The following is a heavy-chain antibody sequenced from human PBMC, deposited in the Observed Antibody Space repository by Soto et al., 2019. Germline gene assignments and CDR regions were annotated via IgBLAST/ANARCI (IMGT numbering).Heavy chain of an antibody. J-gene: IGHJ4*02. V-gene: IGHV1-18*01. D-gene: IGHD2-8*01. Sequence: GXSVKVSCKAPGYTFNTFGITWVRQAPGQELECMGRVTXYSDKXDYSRKIQDRXXLTADQSXXNSYMELRSLTSGETAVYYCARGWGKYFGVNDFWGQGTLVTVSS. CDR1: GYTFNTFG. CDR3: ARGWGKYFGVNDF. CDR2: VTXYSDKX.